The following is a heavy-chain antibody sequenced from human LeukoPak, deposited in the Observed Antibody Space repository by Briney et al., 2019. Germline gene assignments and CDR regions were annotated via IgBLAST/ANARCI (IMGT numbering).Heavy chain of an antibody. CDR3: SRGGDYHAFDI. CDR1: GFTFSSYW. D-gene: IGHD4-17*01. CDR2: INSDGSNI. J-gene: IGHJ3*02. Sequence: PGGSLRLTCAASGFTFSSYWMHWVRQAPGKGLVWVSRINSDGSNIIYADSVKGRFTFSRDNAKNTLYLQMNSLRAEDTAVYYCSRGGDYHAFDIWGQGTMVTVSS. V-gene: IGHV3-74*01.